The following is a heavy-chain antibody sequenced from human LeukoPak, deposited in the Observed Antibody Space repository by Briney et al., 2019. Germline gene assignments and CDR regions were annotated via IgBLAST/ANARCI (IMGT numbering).Heavy chain of an antibody. V-gene: IGHV4-34*01. CDR2: IYHTGST. Sequence: SETLSLTCAVYGGSFSNYYWSWIRQPPGKGLEWIGDIYHTGSTTYSPSLKSRVTISVDTSKEQFSLSLKSVTAADTAVYYCARVGYPTQRRVLSAVTIPTAGAFDVWGQGTLVTVSS. CDR3: ARVGYPTQRRVLSAVTIPTAGAFDV. D-gene: IGHD4-17*01. CDR1: GGSFSNYY. J-gene: IGHJ3*01.